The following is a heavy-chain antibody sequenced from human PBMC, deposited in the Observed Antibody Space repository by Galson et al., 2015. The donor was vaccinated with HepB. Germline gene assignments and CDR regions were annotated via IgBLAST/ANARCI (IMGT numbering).Heavy chain of an antibody. Sequence: SLRLSCAASGFTFSSYAMSWVRQAPGKGLEWVSAISGSGGSTYYADSVKGRFTISRDNSKNTLYLQMNSLRAEDTAVYYCAKDPDIVVVPAAGPFDYWGQGTLVTVSS. CDR2: ISGSGGST. CDR1: GFTFSSYA. J-gene: IGHJ4*02. D-gene: IGHD2-2*01. CDR3: AKDPDIVVVPAAGPFDY. V-gene: IGHV3-23*01.